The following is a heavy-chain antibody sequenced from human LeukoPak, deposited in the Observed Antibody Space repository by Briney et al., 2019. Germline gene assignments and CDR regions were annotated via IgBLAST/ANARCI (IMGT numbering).Heavy chain of an antibody. CDR2: ISGSGGST. Sequence: PGGSLRLSCAASGFTFSSYAMSWVRQAPGKGLEWVSAISGSGGSTYYADSVKGRFTISRNNSKNTLYLQMNSLRAEDTAVYYCAKDSSPLQIAARPDWGQGTLVTVSS. CDR3: AKDSSPLQIAARPD. J-gene: IGHJ4*02. D-gene: IGHD6-6*01. V-gene: IGHV3-23*01. CDR1: GFTFSSYA.